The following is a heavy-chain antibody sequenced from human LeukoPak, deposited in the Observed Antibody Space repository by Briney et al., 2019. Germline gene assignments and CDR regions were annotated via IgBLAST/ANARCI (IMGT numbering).Heavy chain of an antibody. V-gene: IGHV3-11*01. CDR2: ISSSGSTI. Sequence: GGSLRLSCAASGFTFSDYYMSWIRQAPGKGLEWVSYISSSGSTIYYADSVKGRFTISRDNAKNSLYLQMNSLRAEDTAVYYCARDHLPYGGNYYYFDYWGQGTLVTVSS. J-gene: IGHJ4*02. CDR1: GFTFSDYY. CDR3: ARDHLPYGGNYYYFDY. D-gene: IGHD4-23*01.